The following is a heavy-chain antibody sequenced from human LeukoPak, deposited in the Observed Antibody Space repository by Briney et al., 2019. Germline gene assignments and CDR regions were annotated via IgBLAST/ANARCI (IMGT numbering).Heavy chain of an antibody. Sequence: PSETLSLTCAVYGGSFSGYYWSWIRQPPGKGLEWIGEINHSGSTKNNPSLKSRVTISVDTSKNQFSLKLSSVTAADTAVYYCASTGYSSYTDYWGQGTLVTVSS. CDR1: GGSFSGYY. D-gene: IGHD6-19*01. J-gene: IGHJ4*02. V-gene: IGHV4-34*01. CDR2: INHSGST. CDR3: ASTGYSSYTDY.